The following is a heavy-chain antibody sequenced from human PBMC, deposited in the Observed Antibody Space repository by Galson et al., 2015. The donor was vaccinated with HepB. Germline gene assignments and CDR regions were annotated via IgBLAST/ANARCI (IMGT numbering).Heavy chain of an antibody. CDR3: AKGIVVVPAASLDY. J-gene: IGHJ4*02. V-gene: IGHV3-30*18. D-gene: IGHD2-2*01. Sequence: SLRLSCAASGFTFSSYGMHWVRQAPGKGLEWVAVISYDGSNKYYADSVKGRFTISRDNSKNTLYLQMNSLRAEDTAVYYCAKGIVVVPAASLDYWGQGTLVTVSS. CDR1: GFTFSSYG. CDR2: ISYDGSNK.